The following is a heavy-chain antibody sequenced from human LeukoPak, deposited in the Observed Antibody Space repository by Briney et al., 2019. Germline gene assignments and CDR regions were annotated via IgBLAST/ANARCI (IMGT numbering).Heavy chain of an antibody. CDR1: GYTFTGYY. Sequence: ASVKVSCKASGYTFTGYYMHWVRQAPGQGLEWMGWINPNSGGTNYAQKFQGGVTMTRDTSISTAYMELSRLRSDDTAVYYCARDRYMAAAGTGYYGMDVWGQGTTVTVSS. J-gene: IGHJ6*02. V-gene: IGHV1-2*02. D-gene: IGHD6-13*01. CDR2: INPNSGGT. CDR3: ARDRYMAAAGTGYYGMDV.